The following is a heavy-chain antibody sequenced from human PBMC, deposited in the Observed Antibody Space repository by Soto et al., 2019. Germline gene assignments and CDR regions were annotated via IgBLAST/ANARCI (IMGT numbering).Heavy chain of an antibody. CDR1: GFTFSTYG. CDR2: ISNDGSDK. V-gene: IGHV3-30*18. CDR3: AKNRGNYYDSLGVLDY. D-gene: IGHD3-22*01. Sequence: GGSLRLSCAASGFTFSTYGMHWVRQAPGKGLEWVAVISNDGSDKYYADSVKGRFTISRDNSKNTLYLQMNSLRAEDTAVYYCAKNRGNYYDSLGVLDYWGQGTLVTSPQ. J-gene: IGHJ4*02.